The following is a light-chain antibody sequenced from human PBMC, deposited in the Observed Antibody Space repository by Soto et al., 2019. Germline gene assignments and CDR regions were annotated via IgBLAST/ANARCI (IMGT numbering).Light chain of an antibody. J-gene: IGKJ4*01. Sequence: EIVLTQSQATMSLSPGSRATLSCRASQSISRSLDWYQQKPGQAPRLLIHDASNRGTGIPARFSGSGSETDFTITISSLEPEDFAVYYCQQRLSWPPLTFGGGTKVENK. V-gene: IGKV3-11*01. CDR3: QQRLSWPPLT. CDR1: QSISRS. CDR2: DAS.